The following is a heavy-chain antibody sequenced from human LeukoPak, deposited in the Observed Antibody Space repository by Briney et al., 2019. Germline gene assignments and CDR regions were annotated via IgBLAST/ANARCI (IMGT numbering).Heavy chain of an antibody. CDR1: GFTFSSYA. Sequence: PGRSLRLSCAASGFTFSSYAMHWVRQAPGKGLEWVAVISYDGSNKYYADSVKGRFTISRDNSKNTLYLQMNSLRAEDTAVYYCAREYSSFSSLPPRDYYYYGMDVWGQGTTVTVPS. CDR3: AREYSSFSSLPPRDYYYYGMDV. V-gene: IGHV3-30-3*01. D-gene: IGHD6-6*01. J-gene: IGHJ6*02. CDR2: ISYDGSNK.